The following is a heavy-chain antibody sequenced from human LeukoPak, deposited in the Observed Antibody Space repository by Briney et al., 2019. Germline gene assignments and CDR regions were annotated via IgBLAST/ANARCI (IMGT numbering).Heavy chain of an antibody. CDR3: ARDSYYYGSGSYYLFDY. CDR1: GGTFSSYA. CDR2: IIPIFGTA. Sequence: SVKVSRKASGGTFSSYAISWVRQAPGQGLEWMGRIIPIFGTANYAQKFQGRVTITADKSTSTAYMELSSLRSEDTAVYYCARDSYYYGSGSYYLFDYWGQGTLVTVSS. J-gene: IGHJ4*02. V-gene: IGHV1-69*06. D-gene: IGHD3-10*01.